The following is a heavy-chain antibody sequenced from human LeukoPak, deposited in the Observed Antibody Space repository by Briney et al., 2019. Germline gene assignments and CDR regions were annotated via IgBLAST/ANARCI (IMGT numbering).Heavy chain of an antibody. V-gene: IGHV1-24*01. D-gene: IGHD2-2*01. CDR3: ATVGLICSSTSCYFDY. CDR2: FDPEDGET. J-gene: IGHJ4*02. Sequence: ASVKVSCKVSGYTLTELSMHWVRQAPGKGLEWMEGFDPEDGETIYAQKFQGRVTMTEDTSTDTAYMELSSLRSEDTAVYYSATVGLICSSTSCYFDYWGQGTLVTVSS. CDR1: GYTLTELS.